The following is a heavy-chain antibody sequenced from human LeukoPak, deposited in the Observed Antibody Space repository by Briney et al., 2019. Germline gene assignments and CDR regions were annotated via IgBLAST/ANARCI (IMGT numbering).Heavy chain of an antibody. CDR3: ARDGVGGSGSYYKSDAFDI. J-gene: IGHJ3*02. CDR1: GGPISSGGYY. V-gene: IGHV4-31*03. Sequence: SQTLSLTCTVSGGPISSGGYYWSWIRQHPGKGLEWIGYIYYSGSTYYNPSLKSRVTISVDTSKNQFSLKLSSVTAADTAVYYCARDGVGGSGSYYKSDAFDIWGQGTMVTVSS. D-gene: IGHD3-10*01. CDR2: IYYSGST.